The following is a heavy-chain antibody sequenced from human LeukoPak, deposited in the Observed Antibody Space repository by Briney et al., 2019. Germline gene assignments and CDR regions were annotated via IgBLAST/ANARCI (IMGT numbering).Heavy chain of an antibody. CDR2: IRYDGDIK. CDR1: GFTFSSYG. D-gene: IGHD4-17*01. Sequence: GGSLRLSCAASGFTFSSYGMHWVRQAPGKGLEWVAFIRYDGDIKYYADSVKGRFTISRDNSKNTLYLQMNSLTAEDTAVYYCARTTPQGGLVWFDPWGQGTLVTVSS. J-gene: IGHJ5*02. CDR3: ARTTPQGGLVWFDP. V-gene: IGHV3-30*02.